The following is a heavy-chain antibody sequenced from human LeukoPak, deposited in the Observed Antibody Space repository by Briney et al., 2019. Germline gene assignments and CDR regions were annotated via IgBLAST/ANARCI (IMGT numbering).Heavy chain of an antibody. CDR3: VSRDPGWNYFDY. J-gene: IGHJ4*02. V-gene: IGHV4-59*08. D-gene: IGHD3-9*01. Sequence: SETLSLTCAVWSRFILTHYGGGIRQPPGKGLEWIGNIYYTGKTTYNPSLKSRVTISLQPSRNHLSLKLQPVLAADTCIYYCVSRDPGWNYFDYWGQGILVTVSS. CDR2: IYYTGKT. CDR1: SRFILTHY.